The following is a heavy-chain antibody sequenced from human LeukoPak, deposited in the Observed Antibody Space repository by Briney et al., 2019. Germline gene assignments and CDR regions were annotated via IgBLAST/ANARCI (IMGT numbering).Heavy chain of an antibody. J-gene: IGHJ4*02. CDR1: GGSISSSSYY. CDR3: ARVPTVTFFDY. V-gene: IGHV4-39*07. CDR2: IYYSGST. Sequence: SETLSLTCTLSGGSISSSSYYWGWIRQPPGKGLEWIGTIYYSGSTYYNPSLKSRVTISVDTSKNQLSLKLSSVTAADTAVYYCARVPTVTFFDYWGQGTLVTVSS. D-gene: IGHD4-17*01.